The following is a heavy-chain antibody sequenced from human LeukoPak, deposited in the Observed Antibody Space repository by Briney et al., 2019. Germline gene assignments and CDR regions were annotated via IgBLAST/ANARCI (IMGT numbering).Heavy chain of an antibody. D-gene: IGHD3-22*01. J-gene: IGHJ4*02. Sequence: GGSLRLSCAASGFTFSSYGMHWARQAPGKGLEWVVVIWYDGSNKYYADSVKGRFTISRDNSKNTLYLQMNSLRAEDTAVYYCAKDHYYDSSGFDYWGQGTLVTVSS. CDR3: AKDHYYDSSGFDY. CDR1: GFTFSSYG. CDR2: IWYDGSNK. V-gene: IGHV3-33*06.